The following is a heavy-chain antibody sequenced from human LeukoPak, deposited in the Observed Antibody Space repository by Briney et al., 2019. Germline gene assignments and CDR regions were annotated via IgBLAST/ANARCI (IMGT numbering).Heavy chain of an antibody. J-gene: IGHJ5*02. V-gene: IGHV4-34*01. CDR2: INHSGIT. Sequence: SETLSLTCAVYGGSFSDYYWSWIRQPPGKGLEYIGEINHSGITNYNPSLKSRVTISVDTSKNQFSLKLSSVTAADTAVYYCAASVWFGELIDSPWGQGTLVTVSS. D-gene: IGHD3-10*01. CDR3: AASVWFGELIDSP. CDR1: GGSFSDYY.